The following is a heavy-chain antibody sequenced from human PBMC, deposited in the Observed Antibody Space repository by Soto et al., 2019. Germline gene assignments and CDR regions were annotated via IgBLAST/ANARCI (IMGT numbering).Heavy chain of an antibody. Sequence: QVQLVESGGGVVQPGRSLRLSCAASGFTFSSYAMHWVRQAPGKGLEGVAVISYDGSNKYYADSVKGRFTISRDNSKNTLYLQMNSLRAEDAAVYYCAREDYYDSSGYLDYWGQGTLVTVSS. V-gene: IGHV3-30-3*01. J-gene: IGHJ4*02. CDR2: ISYDGSNK. CDR3: AREDYYDSSGYLDY. D-gene: IGHD3-22*01. CDR1: GFTFSSYA.